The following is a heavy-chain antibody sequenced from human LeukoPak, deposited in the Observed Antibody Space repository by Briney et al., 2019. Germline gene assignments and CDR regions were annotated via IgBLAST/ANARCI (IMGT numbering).Heavy chain of an antibody. CDR2: IKQDGSEK. Sequence: GGSLRLSCAASGFTFSSYAMSWVRQAPGKGLEWVANIKQDGSEKYYVDSVKGRFTISRDNAKNSLYLQMNSLRAEDTAVYYCARTARFLEWLSPGHFDYWGQGTLVTVSS. J-gene: IGHJ4*02. V-gene: IGHV3-7*01. D-gene: IGHD3-3*01. CDR3: ARTARFLEWLSPGHFDY. CDR1: GFTFSSYA.